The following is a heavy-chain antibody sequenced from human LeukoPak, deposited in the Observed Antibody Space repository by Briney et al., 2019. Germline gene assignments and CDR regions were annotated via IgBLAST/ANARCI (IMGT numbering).Heavy chain of an antibody. CDR3: AKDMREASRGWYYFDY. V-gene: IGHV3-9*01. CDR1: GFTIHDHA. J-gene: IGHJ4*02. CDR2: IDWNSGRI. Sequence: GRSLRLSCVGSGFTIHDHAMHWVRQAPGKGLEWVSGIDWNSGRIGYADSVKGRFTISRDNAKNSLYLQMNSLRAEDTALYYCAKDMREASRGWYYFDYWGQGTLVTVSS. D-gene: IGHD6-19*01.